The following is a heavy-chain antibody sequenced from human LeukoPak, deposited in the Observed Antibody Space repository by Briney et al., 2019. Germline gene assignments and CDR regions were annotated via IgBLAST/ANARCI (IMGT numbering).Heavy chain of an antibody. J-gene: IGHJ5*02. Sequence: PWETLSLPCTVSGHSISSGYYWGWIRQPPRKGLEGIGSIYNCGSTYYNQSLKSRLTVSVDTPKNKFSLKMKSVTAGDTAMYYCARAYSSRWYYNWFDTWGQGTLVTVSS. V-gene: IGHV4-38-2*02. CDR2: IYNCGST. D-gene: IGHD6-13*01. CDR3: ARAYSSRWYYNWFDT. CDR1: GHSISSGYY.